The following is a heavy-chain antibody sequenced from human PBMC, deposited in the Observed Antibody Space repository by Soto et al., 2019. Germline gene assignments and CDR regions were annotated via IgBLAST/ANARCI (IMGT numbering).Heavy chain of an antibody. Sequence: QVQLVQSGAEVQKPGSSVKVSCKASGGTFSSYSINWVRQAPGQGLEWMGEIIPIFGTANYAQKFQGRVTITADESTSTAYMELSSLRSEDTAVYSCARDGGRHSGGIDYWGQGTLVTVSS. D-gene: IGHD1-26*01. J-gene: IGHJ4*02. CDR1: GGTFSSYS. CDR3: ARDGGRHSGGIDY. CDR2: IIPIFGTA. V-gene: IGHV1-69*01.